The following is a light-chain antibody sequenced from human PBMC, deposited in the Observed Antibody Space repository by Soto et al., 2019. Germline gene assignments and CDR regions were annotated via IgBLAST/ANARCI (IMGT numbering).Light chain of an antibody. CDR1: QSVSEK. Sequence: EIVMAQSPATLSVPPGEGATVSWSASQSVSEKSAWYQQKPGQARRLLIFGASTRAPGIPARVSGSGSGTEFTLPISSMQSEDFPVYYCQQYNSWPYTFGQGTKVDIK. CDR2: GAS. V-gene: IGKV3-15*01. CDR3: QQYNSWPYT. J-gene: IGKJ2*01.